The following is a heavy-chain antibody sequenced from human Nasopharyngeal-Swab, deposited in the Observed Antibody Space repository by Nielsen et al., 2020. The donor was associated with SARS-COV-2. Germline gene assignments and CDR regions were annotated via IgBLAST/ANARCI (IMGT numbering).Heavy chain of an antibody. CDR2: INHSGST. V-gene: IGHV4-34*01. J-gene: IGHJ6*02. CDR3: ARGHLLDDFWSGYYIYKTYYYYGMDV. D-gene: IGHD3-3*01. Sequence: WIRQPPGRGLEWIGEINHSGSTNYNPSLKSRVTISVDTSKNQFSLKLGSVTAADTAVYYCARGHLLDDFWSGYYIYKTYYYYGMDVWGQGTTVTVSS.